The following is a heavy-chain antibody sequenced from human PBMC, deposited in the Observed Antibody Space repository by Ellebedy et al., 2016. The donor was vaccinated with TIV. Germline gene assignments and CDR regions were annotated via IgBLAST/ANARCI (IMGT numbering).Heavy chain of an antibody. CDR3: AKDFTIFVGGGVDY. J-gene: IGHJ4*02. CDR2: ISWNSGSI. D-gene: IGHD3-3*01. Sequence: SLKISXAASGFTFDDYAMHWVRQAPGKGLEWVSGISWNSGSIGYADSVKGRFTISRDNAKNSLYLQMNSLRAEDAALYYCAKDFTIFVGGGVDYWGQGTLVTVSS. CDR1: GFTFDDYA. V-gene: IGHV3-9*01.